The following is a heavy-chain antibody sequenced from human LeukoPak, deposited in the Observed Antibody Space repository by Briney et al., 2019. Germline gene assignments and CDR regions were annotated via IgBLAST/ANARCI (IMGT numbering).Heavy chain of an antibody. Sequence: GGSLRLSCAASGFTFSSYAMHWVRQAPGKGLEYVSAISSNGGSTYYVNSVKGRFTISRDNSKNTLYLQMGSLRAEDMAVYYCARELGYCSSTSCYDYMDVWGKGTTVTVSS. J-gene: IGHJ6*03. V-gene: IGHV3-64*01. CDR3: ARELGYCSSTSCYDYMDV. CDR1: GFTFSSYA. CDR2: ISSNGGST. D-gene: IGHD2-2*01.